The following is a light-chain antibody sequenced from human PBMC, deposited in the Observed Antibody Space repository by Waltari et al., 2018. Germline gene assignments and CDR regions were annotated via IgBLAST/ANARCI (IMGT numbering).Light chain of an antibody. CDR3: SSYSGTNTRVI. CDR2: DVS. J-gene: IGLJ2*01. Sequence: QSALTQPASVSGSPGQSISLSCTGTRLDIGHYDYVSWYQQPPGKAPTMMIYDVSHRPSGVSNRFSGSKSGNTASLIISGLQSEDEGDYYCSSYSGTNTRVIFGGGTKLTVL. CDR1: RLDIGHYDY. V-gene: IGLV2-14*03.